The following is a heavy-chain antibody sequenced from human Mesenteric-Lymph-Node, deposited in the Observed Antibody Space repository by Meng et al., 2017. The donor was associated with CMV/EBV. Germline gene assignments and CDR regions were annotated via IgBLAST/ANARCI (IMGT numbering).Heavy chain of an antibody. CDR1: GGSFTDYY. V-gene: IGHV4-34*01. D-gene: IGHD6-13*01. CDR2: INHSGTT. CDR3: ARMGRKAEVRPRFYYYGVDV. J-gene: IGHJ6*02. Sequence: SETLSLTCAVYGGSFTDYYWSWIRQPPGKGLEWTGEINHSGTTNYNPSLKSRVTISVVTPRNQFSLKLSSVTDADTAVYYCARMGRKAEVRPRFYYYGVDVWGQGTTVTVSS.